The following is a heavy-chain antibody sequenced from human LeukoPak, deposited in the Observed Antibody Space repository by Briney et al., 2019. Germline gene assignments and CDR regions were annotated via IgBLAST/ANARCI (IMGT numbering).Heavy chain of an antibody. D-gene: IGHD6-13*01. V-gene: IGHV4-59*01. J-gene: IGHJ6*02. CDR1: GGSISSYY. Sequence: KPSETLSLTCTVSGGSISSYYWSWIRQPPGKGLEWIGYIYYSGSTNYNPSLKSRVTISVDTSKNQFSLKLSSVTAADTAVYYCARRGHSSSWYYYYGMGVWGQGTTVTVSS. CDR2: IYYSGST. CDR3: ARRGHSSSWYYYYGMGV.